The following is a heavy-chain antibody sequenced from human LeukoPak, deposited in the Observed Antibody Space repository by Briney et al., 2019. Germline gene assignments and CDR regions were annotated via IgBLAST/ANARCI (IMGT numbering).Heavy chain of an antibody. V-gene: IGHV3-9*01. CDR1: GFTFDDYA. CDR2: ISWNSGSI. CDR3: AKDKEYSSSRSTFDY. Sequence: PGGSLRLSCAASGFTFDDYAMHWVRQAPGKGLEWVSGISWNSGSIGYADSVKGRFTISRDNAKNSLYLQMNNLRAEDTALYYCAKDKEYSSSRSTFDYWGQGTLVTVSS. D-gene: IGHD6-13*01. J-gene: IGHJ4*02.